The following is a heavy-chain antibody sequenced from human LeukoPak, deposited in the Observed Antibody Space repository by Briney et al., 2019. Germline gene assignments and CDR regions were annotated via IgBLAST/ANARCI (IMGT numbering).Heavy chain of an antibody. CDR2: INPNSGGT. CDR1: VYTLTGYY. Sequence: ASVKVSCKSSVYTLTGYYMHWVRQAPGQGLEWMGWINPNSGGTNYAQKFQGRVTMTRDTSISTAYMELSRLRSDDTAVYYCARVDYDSSGAYYWGQGTLVTVSS. D-gene: IGHD3-22*01. CDR3: ARVDYDSSGAYY. V-gene: IGHV1-2*02. J-gene: IGHJ4*02.